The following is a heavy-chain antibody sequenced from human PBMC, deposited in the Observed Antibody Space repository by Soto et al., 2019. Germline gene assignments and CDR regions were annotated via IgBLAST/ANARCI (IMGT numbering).Heavy chain of an antibody. CDR3: VCGGNFFVY. J-gene: IGHJ4*02. D-gene: IGHD2-21*01. Sequence: EVQLVESGGGLVQPGGSLRLSCAASGFTFSTYWMTWVRQPPEKGLEWVANIEQDGSERYYVDSVRGRFTISRDNPKNSLYLQMNSLRAEDTAVYYCVCGGNFFVYWGQGTLVTVSP. V-gene: IGHV3-7*01. CDR2: IEQDGSER. CDR1: GFTFSTYW.